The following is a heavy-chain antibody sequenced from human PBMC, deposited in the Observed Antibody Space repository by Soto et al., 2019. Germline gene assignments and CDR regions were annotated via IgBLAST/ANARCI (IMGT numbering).Heavy chain of an antibody. CDR2: ISSLNGNT. V-gene: IGHV1-18*04. Sequence: QVHLVQSETEVKEPGASVTVSCKTSDSTFTGYTINWVRQAPGQGLEWLGWISSLNGNTNYARKYQGRLTMTTNTSGTTAYMELRSLRSDDTAVYFCARGTVTSGRWFGPWGQGTLVTVSS. CDR3: ARGTVTSGRWFGP. D-gene: IGHD4-17*01. CDR1: DSTFTGYT. J-gene: IGHJ5*02.